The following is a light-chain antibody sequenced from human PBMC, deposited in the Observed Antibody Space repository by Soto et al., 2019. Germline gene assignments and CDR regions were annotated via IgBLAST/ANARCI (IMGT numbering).Light chain of an antibody. CDR3: QKSNGSPFT. J-gene: IGKJ3*01. CDR1: RDIANY. V-gene: IGKV1-27*01. Sequence: DIQMTQSPSSLSASVGDRVTITCRASRDIANYLAWYQQKPGKVPQLLIYGASTLQSGVPSRFSGSGSGTDFALTISGLQPEDVATYYCQKSNGSPFTFGPGTKVNIK. CDR2: GAS.